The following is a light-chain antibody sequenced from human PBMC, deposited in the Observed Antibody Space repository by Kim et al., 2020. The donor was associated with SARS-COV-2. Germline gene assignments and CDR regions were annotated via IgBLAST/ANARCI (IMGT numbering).Light chain of an antibody. Sequence: LSPGERATLSCRASQSVSSSYLAWYQQKPGQAPRLLIYGASSRATGIPYRFSGSGSGTDFTLTISRLEPEDSAVYYCQQYDTSRTFGQGTKVDIK. CDR2: GAS. CDR3: QQYDTSRT. V-gene: IGKV3-20*01. CDR1: QSVSSSY. J-gene: IGKJ1*01.